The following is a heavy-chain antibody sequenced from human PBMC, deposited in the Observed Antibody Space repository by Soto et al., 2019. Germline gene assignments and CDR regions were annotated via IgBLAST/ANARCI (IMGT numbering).Heavy chain of an antibody. J-gene: IGHJ4*02. CDR2: INAGNGNT. D-gene: IGHD2-15*01. CDR3: ARDLGGWPDY. CDR1: GYIFTSYI. Sequence: ASVKVSCKASGYIFTSYIIHWVRQAPGQRLEWMGWINAGNGNTKYSQKFQGRVTITRDTSASTAYMELSSLRSEDTAVYYCARDLGGWPDYWGQGTLVTVSS. V-gene: IGHV1-3*01.